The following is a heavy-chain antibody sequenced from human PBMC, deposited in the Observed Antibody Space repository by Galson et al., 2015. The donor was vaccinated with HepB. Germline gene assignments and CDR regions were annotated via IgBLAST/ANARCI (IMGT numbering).Heavy chain of an antibody. V-gene: IGHV1-46*01. D-gene: IGHD3-10*01. CDR3: ARGESRGSRCDFDY. CDR1: GYTFTNYY. J-gene: IGHJ4*02. Sequence: SVKLSCKASGYTFTNYYIHWVRQTPGQGLECMGIVDSSGDRTTYADQFQGRVTMTRDTTTNSVYLYLSRLRSDDTAVYYCARGESRGSRCDFDYWGQGALVTVSS. CDR2: VDSSGDRT.